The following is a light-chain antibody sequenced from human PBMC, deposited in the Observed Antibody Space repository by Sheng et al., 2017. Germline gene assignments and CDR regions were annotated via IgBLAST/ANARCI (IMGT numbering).Light chain of an antibody. V-gene: IGKV3D-20*02. CDR3: QQRINWPIT. CDR1: QSVSSSY. CDR2: GTS. Sequence: EIVLTQSPGTLSLSPGERATLSCRASQSVSSSYLAWYQQKPGQAPRLLIYGTSNRATGIPARFSGSGSGTDFTLTISSLEPEDFAVYYCQQRINWPITFGPGTKLNIK. J-gene: IGKJ3*01.